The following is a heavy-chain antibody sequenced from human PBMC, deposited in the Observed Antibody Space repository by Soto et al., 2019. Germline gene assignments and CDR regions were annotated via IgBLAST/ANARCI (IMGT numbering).Heavy chain of an antibody. CDR1: GFSLSTSGVG. CDR2: IYWDDDK. Sequence: SGPTLVNPTQTLTLTCTFSGFSLSTSGVGVGWIRQPPGKALEWLALIYWDDDKRYSPSLKSRLTITKDTSKNQVVLTMTNMDPVDTATYYCAHSGEVSGIAAAGTHVREFDDCGQGSLVTVSS. J-gene: IGHJ4*02. V-gene: IGHV2-5*02. CDR3: AHSGEVSGIAAAGTHVREFDD. D-gene: IGHD6-13*01.